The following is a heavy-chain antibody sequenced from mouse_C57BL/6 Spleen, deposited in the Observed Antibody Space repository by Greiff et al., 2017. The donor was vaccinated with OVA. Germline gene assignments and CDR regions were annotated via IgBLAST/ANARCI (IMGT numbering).Heavy chain of an antibody. CDR2: IWRGGST. J-gene: IGHJ4*01. Sequence: VKLMESGPGLVQPSQSLSITCTVSGFSLTSYGVHWVSQSPGKGLEWMGVIWRGGSTYYNAAFVSRMSNTKDNTKILVFFKMNSLQADDTTIYYCAKNGGAMDYWGQGTSVTVSS. CDR3: AKNGGAMDY. CDR1: GFSLTSYG. V-gene: IGHV2-5*01.